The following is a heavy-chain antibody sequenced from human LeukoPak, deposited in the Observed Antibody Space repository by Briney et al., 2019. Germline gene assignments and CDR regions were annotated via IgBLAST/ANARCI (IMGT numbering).Heavy chain of an antibody. Sequence: SETLSFTCTVSGVSISSGGYYWSWIRQHPGKGLEWIVYIYYSGSTYYHPSLKSRVTISVDTSKNQFSLKLSSVTAADTAVYYCARGLGYCSGGSCDNWFDPWGQGTLVTVSS. V-gene: IGHV4-31*03. D-gene: IGHD2-15*01. CDR1: GVSISSGGYY. CDR3: ARGLGYCSGGSCDNWFDP. CDR2: IYYSGST. J-gene: IGHJ5*02.